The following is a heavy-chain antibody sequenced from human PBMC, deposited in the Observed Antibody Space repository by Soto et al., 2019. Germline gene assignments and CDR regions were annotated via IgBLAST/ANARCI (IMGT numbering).Heavy chain of an antibody. Sequence: SETLSLTCTVSDGSISSSSYYWGWIRQPPGKGLEWTGSIYYSGSTYYNPSLKSRVTISVDTSKNQFSLKLSSVTAADTAVYYCARGGVVVAATHRAYNWFDPWGQGTLVTVSS. CDR3: ARGGVVVAATHRAYNWFDP. CDR1: DGSISSSSYY. J-gene: IGHJ5*02. D-gene: IGHD2-15*01. CDR2: IYYSGST. V-gene: IGHV4-39*01.